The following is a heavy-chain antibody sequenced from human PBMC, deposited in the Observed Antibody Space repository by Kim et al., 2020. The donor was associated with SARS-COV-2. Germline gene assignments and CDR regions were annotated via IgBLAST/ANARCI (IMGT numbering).Heavy chain of an antibody. Sequence: SETLSLTCTVSGGSISSYYWSWIRQPPGKGLEWIGYIYYSGSTNYNPSLKSRVTISVDTSKNQFSLKLSSVTAADTAVYYCARTPGASGYYSDYFDYWGQGTLVTVSS. D-gene: IGHD3-22*01. J-gene: IGHJ4*02. CDR1: GGSISSYY. V-gene: IGHV4-59*01. CDR3: ARTPGASGYYSDYFDY. CDR2: IYYSGST.